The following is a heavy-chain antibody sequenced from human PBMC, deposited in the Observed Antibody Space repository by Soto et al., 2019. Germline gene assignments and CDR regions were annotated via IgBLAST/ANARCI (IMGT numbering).Heavy chain of an antibody. Sequence: GASVKVSCKASGGTFSSYAISWVRQAPGQGLEWMGGIIPIFGTTNYAQKFQGRVTITADKSTSTAYMELSSLRSEDTAVYYCAXPDFWSGYSFYYYGMDVWGQGTTVTVSS. CDR2: IIPIFGTT. V-gene: IGHV1-69*06. CDR3: AXPDFWSGYSFYYYGMDV. CDR1: GGTFSSYA. J-gene: IGHJ6*02. D-gene: IGHD3-3*01.